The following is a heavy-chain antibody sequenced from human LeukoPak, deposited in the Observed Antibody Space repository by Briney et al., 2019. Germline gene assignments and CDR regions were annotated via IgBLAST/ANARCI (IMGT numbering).Heavy chain of an antibody. V-gene: IGHV1-69*13. D-gene: IGHD6-13*01. Sequence: ASVKVSCKASGGTFSSYAISRVRQAPGQGLEWMGGIIPIFGTANYAQKFQGRVTITADESTSTAYMELSSLRSEDTAVYYCARARSWPRDAFDIWGQGTMVTVSS. CDR1: GGTFSSYA. CDR2: IIPIFGTA. J-gene: IGHJ3*02. CDR3: ARARSWPRDAFDI.